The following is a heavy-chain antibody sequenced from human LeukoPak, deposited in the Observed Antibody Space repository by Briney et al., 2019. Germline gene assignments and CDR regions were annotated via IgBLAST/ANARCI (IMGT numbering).Heavy chain of an antibody. V-gene: IGHV3-30-3*02. J-gene: IGHJ1*01. D-gene: IGHD4/OR15-4a*01. CDR2: ISNDGTNQ. Sequence: PGGSLRLSCAASGFTFSRYAIHWVRQAPGKGLEWVGVISNDGTNQYYTDSVKGRFTISRDNPKTTLFLQMDSLRPEDTALYYCAKRDSGGPDERGEYFKYWGQGTLVTVTS. CDR1: GFTFSRYA. CDR3: AKRDSGGPDERGEYFKY.